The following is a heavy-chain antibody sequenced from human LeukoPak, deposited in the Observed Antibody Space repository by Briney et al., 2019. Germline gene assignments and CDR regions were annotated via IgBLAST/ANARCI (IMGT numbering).Heavy chain of an antibody. CDR2: INHSGST. D-gene: IGHD6-13*01. Sequence: SETLSLTCTVSGNSFGDYYWSWIRQPPGKGLEWIGEINHSGSTNYNPSLKSRVTISVDTSKNQFSLKLSSVTAADTAVYYCARERQQLVRYYYYYYMDVWGKGTTVTVSS. V-gene: IGHV4-34*01. CDR1: GNSFGDYY. CDR3: ARERQQLVRYYYYYYMDV. J-gene: IGHJ6*03.